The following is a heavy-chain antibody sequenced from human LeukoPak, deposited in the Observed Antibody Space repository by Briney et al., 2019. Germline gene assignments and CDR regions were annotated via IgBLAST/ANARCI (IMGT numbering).Heavy chain of an antibody. CDR2: IYSDGST. D-gene: IGHD6-13*01. CDR1: AFTVSSNY. CDR3: ARDLAAGGTYPHY. Sequence: GGSLRLSCAASAFTVSSNYMSWVRQAPGKGPEWVSVIYSDGSTYYADSVKGRFTISRDTSKNTLYLQMNSLRTEDTAVYYCARDLAAGGTYPHYWGQGTLVSVSS. V-gene: IGHV3-53*01. J-gene: IGHJ4*02.